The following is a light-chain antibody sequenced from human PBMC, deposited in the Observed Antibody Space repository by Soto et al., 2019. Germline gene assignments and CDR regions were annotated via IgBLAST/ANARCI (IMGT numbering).Light chain of an antibody. Sequence: EVVLTQSPGTLSLSPGERATLSCRASQTVSSSYLAWYQQKPGQAPRLLVYGASSRATGIPDRFSGSGSGTDFTLTISRLEPEDFAVYYCQQYGSSRTFGQGTNVDIK. V-gene: IGKV3-20*01. CDR1: QTVSSSY. CDR2: GAS. J-gene: IGKJ1*01. CDR3: QQYGSSRT.